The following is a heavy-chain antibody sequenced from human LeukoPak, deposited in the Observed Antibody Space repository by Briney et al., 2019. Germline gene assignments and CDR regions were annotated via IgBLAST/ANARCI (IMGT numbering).Heavy chain of an antibody. Sequence: PSETLSLTCVVSVDSFSSHYGTWIRHSPGKGLEGIGYIAYIGSTNYNPYLKSRVTISIDTSKNQFSLKLRSVTAADTAVYYCARDLVTVTKGFDVWGQGTMVSVSS. CDR3: ARDLVTVTKGFDV. D-gene: IGHD4-17*01. J-gene: IGHJ3*01. V-gene: IGHV4-59*11. CDR1: VDSFSSHY. CDR2: IAYIGST.